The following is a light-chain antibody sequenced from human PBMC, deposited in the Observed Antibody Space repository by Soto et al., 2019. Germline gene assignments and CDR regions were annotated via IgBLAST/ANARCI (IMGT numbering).Light chain of an antibody. CDR3: QKYNSAPRT. CDR1: QGVSTW. CDR2: TAS. J-gene: IGKJ1*01. V-gene: IGKV1-12*01. Sequence: DIQMTQSPSSVSASVGDRVTITCRASQGVSTWLAWYQQKPGKAPNLLIYTASSLQSGVPSRFSGSGSGTDFTLTINGLQPEDVATYYCQKYNSAPRTFGQGTKVDIK.